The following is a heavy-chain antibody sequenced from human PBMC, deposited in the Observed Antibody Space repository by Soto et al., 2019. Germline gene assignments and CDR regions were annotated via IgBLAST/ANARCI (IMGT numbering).Heavy chain of an antibody. CDR3: AKDRIVEWVFDY. D-gene: IGHD1-26*01. V-gene: IGHV3-23*01. CDR2: ISGSGGST. J-gene: IGHJ4*02. CDR1: GFTFSSYA. Sequence: GSLRLSCAASGFTFSSYAMSWVRQAPGKGLEWVSAISGSGGSTYYADSVKGRFTISRDNSKNTLYLQMNSLRAEDTAVYYCAKDRIVEWVFDYWGQGTLVTVSS.